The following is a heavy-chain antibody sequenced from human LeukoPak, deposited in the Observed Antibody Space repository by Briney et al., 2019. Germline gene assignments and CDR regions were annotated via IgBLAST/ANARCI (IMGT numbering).Heavy chain of an antibody. J-gene: IGHJ6*02. V-gene: IGHV1-2*04. D-gene: IGHD6-6*01. CDR2: INPNSGGT. Sequence: GASAKVSCKASGYTFTGYYMHWVRQAPGQGLEWMGWINPNSGGTNYARKFQGWVTMTRDTSISTAYMELSRLRSDDTAVYYCARSGHIAAPVYYYGMDVWGQGTTVTVSS. CDR1: GYTFTGYY. CDR3: ARSGHIAAPVYYYGMDV.